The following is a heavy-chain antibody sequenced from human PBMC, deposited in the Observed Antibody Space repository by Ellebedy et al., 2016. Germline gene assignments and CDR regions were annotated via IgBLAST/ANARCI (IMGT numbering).Heavy chain of an antibody. CDR1: GGSISSYY. D-gene: IGHD6-13*01. CDR3: ARDGHAGFDY. CDR2: VYYSGNT. Sequence: SETLSLTCTVSGGSISSYYWYWIRQPPGKGLEWIGYVYYSGNTNYNPSLKSRVTISGDRSKNQLSLNLNSATAADTAMYYCARDGHAGFDYWGQGILVTVSS. J-gene: IGHJ4*02. V-gene: IGHV4-59*01.